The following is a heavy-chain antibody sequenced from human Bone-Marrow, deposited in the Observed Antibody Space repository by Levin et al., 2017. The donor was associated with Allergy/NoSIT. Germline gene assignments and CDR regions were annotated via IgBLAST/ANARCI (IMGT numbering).Heavy chain of an antibody. CDR3: ASNILTGYRAHFDY. J-gene: IGHJ4*02. Sequence: PSETLSLTCTVSGGSISSGDYYWSWIRQPPGTGLEWIGYIYYSGSTYYNPSLKSRVTISVDTSKNQFSLKLSSVTAADTAVYYCASNILTGYRAHFDYWGQGTLVTVSS. CDR1: GGSISSGDYY. CDR2: IYYSGST. V-gene: IGHV4-30-4*01. D-gene: IGHD3-9*01.